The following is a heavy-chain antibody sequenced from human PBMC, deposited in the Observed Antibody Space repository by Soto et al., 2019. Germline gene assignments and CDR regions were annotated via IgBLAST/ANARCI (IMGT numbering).Heavy chain of an antibody. CDR1: GFTFSSYA. CDR2: VSGSAGST. CDR3: AKDASSGITSFDS. J-gene: IGHJ2*01. D-gene: IGHD3-3*01. Sequence: EVQLLESGGGLVQPGGSPRLSCAASGFTFSSYAMSWVRQAPGKGLEWVSVVSGSAGSTYYADSVKGRFTISRDNSKNTLYLQMNSLRAEDTAVYYCAKDASSGITSFDSWGRGTVVTVSS. V-gene: IGHV3-23*01.